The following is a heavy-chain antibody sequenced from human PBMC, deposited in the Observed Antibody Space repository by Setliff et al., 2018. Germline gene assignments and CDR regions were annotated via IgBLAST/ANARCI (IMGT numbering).Heavy chain of an antibody. Sequence: SETLSLTCTVSGGSVSTYYWSWIRQPPGKGLEWIGFIFYSGYTHYNPSLKSRVTMSVDVSRDQFSLEPSSVTAADTAVYFCARGSGRGYSYGLFDYWGQGSLVTVSS. J-gene: IGHJ4*02. D-gene: IGHD5-18*01. V-gene: IGHV4-59*02. CDR3: ARGSGRGYSYGLFDY. CDR2: IFYSGYT. CDR1: GGSVSTYY.